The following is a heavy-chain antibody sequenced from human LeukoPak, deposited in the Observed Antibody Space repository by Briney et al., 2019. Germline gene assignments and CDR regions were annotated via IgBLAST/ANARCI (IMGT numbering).Heavy chain of an antibody. CDR2: ISSDGSRT. Sequence: GGSLRLSCAASGFIFSDYWMHWVRQAPGKGLVWASRISSDGSRTNYADSVKGRFTISRDNAKNTVYLQMNSLRAEDTAVYYCARSALGRRFGFGGIFALYYFDYWGQGTLVTVSS. V-gene: IGHV3-74*01. J-gene: IGHJ4*02. CDR3: ARSALGRRFGFGGIFALYYFDY. CDR1: GFIFSDYW. D-gene: IGHD3-16*02.